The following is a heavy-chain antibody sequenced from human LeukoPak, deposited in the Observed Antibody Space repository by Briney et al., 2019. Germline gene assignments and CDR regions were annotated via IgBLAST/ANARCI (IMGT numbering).Heavy chain of an antibody. V-gene: IGHV4-30-2*01. Sequence: ASQTLSLTCAVSGGSISSGGYSWSWVRQPPGKGLEWIGYIYHSGSTYYNPSLKSRVTISVDRSKNQFSLKLSSVTAADTAVYYCARGYCSGGSCWGEVDYWGQGTLVTVSS. CDR2: IYHSGST. D-gene: IGHD2-15*01. J-gene: IGHJ4*02. CDR3: ARGYCSGGSCWGEVDY. CDR1: GGSISSGGYS.